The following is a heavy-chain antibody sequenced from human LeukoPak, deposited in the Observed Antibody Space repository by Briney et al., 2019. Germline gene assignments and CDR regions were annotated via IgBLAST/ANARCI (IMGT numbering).Heavy chain of an antibody. CDR3: ARGAYYYDSSGYYYVGEY. Sequence: PGGSLRLSCAASGFTFSDYYMSWIRQAPGRGLEWVSYISTGSSYTNYADSVKGRFTISRDNAKNSLYLQMNSLRAEDTAVYYCARGAYYYDSSGYYYVGEYWGQGTLVTVSS. D-gene: IGHD3-22*01. CDR2: ISTGSSYT. J-gene: IGHJ4*02. CDR1: GFTFSDYY. V-gene: IGHV3-11*03.